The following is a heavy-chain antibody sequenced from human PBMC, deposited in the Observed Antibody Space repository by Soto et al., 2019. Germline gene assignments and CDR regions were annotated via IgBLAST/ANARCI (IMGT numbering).Heavy chain of an antibody. J-gene: IGHJ6*02. CDR3: ARDRTQSNYYYYYGMDV. CDR2: INHSGST. D-gene: IGHD1-1*01. CDR1: GGSFSGYY. Sequence: SETLSLTCAVYGGSFSGYYWSWIRQPPGKGLEWIGEINHSGSTNYNPSLKSRVTISVDTSKNQFSLKLSSVTAADTAVYYCARDRTQSNYYYYYGMDVWGQGTTVTVSS. V-gene: IGHV4-34*01.